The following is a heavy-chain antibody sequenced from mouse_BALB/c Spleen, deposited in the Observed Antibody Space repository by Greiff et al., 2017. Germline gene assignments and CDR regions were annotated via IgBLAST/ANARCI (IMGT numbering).Heavy chain of an antibody. D-gene: IGHD1-1*02. CDR3: ARHGPNYGPSYAMDY. CDR1: GFTFSSYA. Sequence: EVQLQQSGGGLVKPGGSLKLSCAASGFTFSSYAMSWVRQTPEKRLEWVATISSGGSYTYYPDSVKGRFTISRDNAKNTLYLQMSSLRSEDTAMYYCARHGPNYGPSYAMDYWGQGTSVTVSS. V-gene: IGHV5-9-3*01. J-gene: IGHJ4*01. CDR2: ISSGGSYT.